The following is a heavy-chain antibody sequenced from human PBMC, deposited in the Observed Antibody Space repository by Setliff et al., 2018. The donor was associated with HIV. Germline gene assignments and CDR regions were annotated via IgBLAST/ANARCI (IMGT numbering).Heavy chain of an antibody. CDR2: IKSKTDGWTT. CDR3: TPVHYCSSSRCYIINY. CDR1: GFTFSNAW. Sequence: PGESLKISCAASGFTFSNAWMNWVRQAQGKGLEWVGRIKSKTDGWTTDYAAPVKGRFTISRDDSKNTLYLQMNSLKTQDTAVYYCTPVHYCSSSRCYIINYWGQGTLVTVSS. D-gene: IGHD2-2*02. V-gene: IGHV3-15*01. J-gene: IGHJ4*02.